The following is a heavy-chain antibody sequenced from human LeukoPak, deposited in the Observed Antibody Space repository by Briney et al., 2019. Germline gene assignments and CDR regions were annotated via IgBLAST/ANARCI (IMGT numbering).Heavy chain of an antibody. CDR3: ARTYYDSTFGY. J-gene: IGHJ4*02. CDR1: GFTFSSYA. Sequence: GSLRLSCAASGFTFSSYAMSWIRQPPGKGLEWIGEINHSGSTNYNPSLKSRVTISVDTSKNQFSLKLSSVTAADTAVYYCARTYYDSTFGYWGQGTLVTVSS. V-gene: IGHV4-34*01. CDR2: INHSGST. D-gene: IGHD3-22*01.